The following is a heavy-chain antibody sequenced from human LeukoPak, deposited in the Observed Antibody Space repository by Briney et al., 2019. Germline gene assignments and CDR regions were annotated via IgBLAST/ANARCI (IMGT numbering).Heavy chain of an antibody. CDR2: IYYSGST. Sequence: SETLSLTCTVSGGSISSYYWSWIRQPPGKGLEWIGYIYYSGSTNYNPSLKSRVTISVDTSKNQFSLKLSSVTAADTAVYYCARVGAVAGSRELDYWGQGTLVTVSS. D-gene: IGHD6-19*01. V-gene: IGHV4-59*01. CDR3: ARVGAVAGSRELDY. J-gene: IGHJ4*02. CDR1: GGSISSYY.